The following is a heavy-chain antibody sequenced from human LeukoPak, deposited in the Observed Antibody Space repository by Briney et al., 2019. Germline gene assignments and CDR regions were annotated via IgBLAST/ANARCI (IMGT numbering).Heavy chain of an antibody. CDR3: ARESQFGFRYYYDSSGYSPFDY. CDR1: GYTFTSNY. D-gene: IGHD3-22*01. Sequence: GASVKVSCKASGYTFTSNYMHWVRQAPGQGLEWMGIINPSGGTTNYAQKFQGRVTMTRDTSTSTVYMELSSLRSEDTAVYYCARESQFGFRYYYDSSGYSPFDYWGQGTLVTVSS. CDR2: INPSGGTT. V-gene: IGHV1-46*01. J-gene: IGHJ4*02.